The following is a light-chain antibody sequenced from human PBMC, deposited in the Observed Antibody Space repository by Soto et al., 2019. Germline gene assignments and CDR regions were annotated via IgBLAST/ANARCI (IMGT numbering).Light chain of an antibody. V-gene: IGKV3-15*01. J-gene: IGKJ2*01. CDR1: QSVSSN. CDR3: QQYNNWPLYT. Sequence: EIVMTQSPATLSVSPGERATLSCRASQSVSSNLAWYQQKPGQAPRLLIYGASTRATGIPARFSGSGPGTEFTLTISSLQSEDVAVYYCQQYNNWPLYTFGQGTKLEIK. CDR2: GAS.